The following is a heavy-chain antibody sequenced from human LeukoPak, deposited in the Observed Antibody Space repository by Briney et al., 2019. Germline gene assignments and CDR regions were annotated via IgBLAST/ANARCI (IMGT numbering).Heavy chain of an antibody. V-gene: IGHV3-53*01. CDR2: IYSGGST. D-gene: IGHD5-18*01. J-gene: IGHJ4*02. CDR1: GVIVSSNY. Sequence: QPGGSLRLSCAASGVIVSSNYMSWVRQAPGKGLEWVSVIYSGGSTYYADSVKGRFTISRDNSKNTLYLQMNSLRAEDTAVYYCARANSKAGYSYGSFDYWGQGTLVTVSS. CDR3: ARANSKAGYSYGSFDY.